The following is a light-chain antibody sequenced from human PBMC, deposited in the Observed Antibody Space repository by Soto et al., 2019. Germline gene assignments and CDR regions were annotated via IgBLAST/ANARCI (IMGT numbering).Light chain of an antibody. Sequence: DIQMTQSPSTLSASVGDRVTITCRASQYISTWLAWYQQKPGKAPKLLISKASSLESGVPSRFSGSGSGTEFTLTISSLQPDDFATYYCQQYNSYSTFCQGTKVEVK. V-gene: IGKV1-5*03. CDR2: KAS. CDR3: QQYNSYST. J-gene: IGKJ1*01. CDR1: QYISTW.